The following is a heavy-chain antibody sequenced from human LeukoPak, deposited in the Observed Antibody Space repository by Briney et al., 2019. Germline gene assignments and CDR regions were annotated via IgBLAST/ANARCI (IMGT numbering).Heavy chain of an antibody. V-gene: IGHV3-48*04. D-gene: IGHD6-13*01. CDR2: ISSSGSTI. CDR3: ARSGRAGNWFDP. CDR1: GFTFSIYS. Sequence: GGSLRLSCVDSGFTFSIYSMNWVRQAPGKGLEWVSYISSSGSTIYYADSVKGRFTISRDNAKNSLYLQMNSLRAEDTAVYYCARSGRAGNWFDPWGQGTLVTVSS. J-gene: IGHJ5*02.